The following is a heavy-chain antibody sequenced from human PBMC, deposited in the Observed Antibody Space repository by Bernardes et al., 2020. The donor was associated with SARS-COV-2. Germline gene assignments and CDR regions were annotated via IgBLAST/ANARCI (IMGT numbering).Heavy chain of an antibody. D-gene: IGHD2-21*02. V-gene: IGHV4-39*01. CDR1: GASISSTNYY. CDR2: IYSSGSS. J-gene: IGHJ6*02. CDR3: AGSSCGIDCYIGGLGSWDYGMDV. Sequence: SETLSLTCTVSGASISSTNYYWGWIRQPPGKGLEWIGSIYSSGSSYYNPSLQSRVRGFIDTSKNQFSLRLSFVTAADTAVYYCAGSSCGIDCYIGGLGSWDYGMDVWGQGTTVTVSS.